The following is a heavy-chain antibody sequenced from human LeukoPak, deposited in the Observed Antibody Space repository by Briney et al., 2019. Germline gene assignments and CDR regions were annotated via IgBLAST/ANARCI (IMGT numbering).Heavy chain of an antibody. CDR2: IIPIFGTA. CDR3: ARDFRLDVVVAAYGWFDP. D-gene: IGHD2-15*01. CDR1: GGTFSSYA. V-gene: IGHV1-69*06. J-gene: IGHJ5*02. Sequence: SSVKVSCKAAGGTFSSYAISWVRQAPGLGLEWMGGIIPIFGTANYAQKFQGRVTITADKSTSTAYMELSSLRSEDTAVYYCARDFRLDVVVAAYGWFDPWGQGTLVTVSS.